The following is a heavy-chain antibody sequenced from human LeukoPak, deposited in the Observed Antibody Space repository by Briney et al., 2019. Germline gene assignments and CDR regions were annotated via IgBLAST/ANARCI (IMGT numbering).Heavy chain of an antibody. CDR1: GGSISSSSYY. J-gene: IGHJ4*02. V-gene: IGHV4-39*07. D-gene: IGHD3-10*01. CDR3: ARDGRVLLFSYFDY. Sequence: PETLSLTCTVSGGSISSSSYYWGWIRQPPGKGLEWIGSIYYSGSTYYNPSLKSRVTISVDTSKNQFSLKLSSVTAADTAVYYCARDGRVLLFSYFDYWGQGTLVTVSS. CDR2: IYYSGST.